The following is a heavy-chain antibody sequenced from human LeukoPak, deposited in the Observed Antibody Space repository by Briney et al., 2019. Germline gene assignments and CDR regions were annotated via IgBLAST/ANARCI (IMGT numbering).Heavy chain of an antibody. J-gene: IGHJ6*03. CDR1: GFTFSSYW. Sequence: QPGGSLRLSCAASGFTFSSYWMSWVRQAPGKGLEWVANIKQDGSEKYYVDSVKGRFTISRDNAKNSLYLQMNSLRAEDTAVYYCARNFYDFWSGPFYYYYMDVWGKGTTVTVSS. CDR3: ARNFYDFWSGPFYYYYMDV. CDR2: IKQDGSEK. V-gene: IGHV3-7*01. D-gene: IGHD3-3*01.